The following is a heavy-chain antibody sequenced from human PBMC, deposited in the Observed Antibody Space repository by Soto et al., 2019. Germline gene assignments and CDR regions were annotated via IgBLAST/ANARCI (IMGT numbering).Heavy chain of an antibody. D-gene: IGHD6-19*01. J-gene: IGHJ4*02. CDR3: ATGRRSSGWYLALFDY. CDR1: GYTLTELS. CDR2: FDPEDGET. Sequence: ASVKVSCKVSGYTLTELSMHWVRQAPGKGLEWMGGFDPEDGETIYAQKFQGRVTMTEDTSTDTAYMELSSLRSEDTAVYYCATGRRSSGWYLALFDYWGQGTLVTVS. V-gene: IGHV1-24*01.